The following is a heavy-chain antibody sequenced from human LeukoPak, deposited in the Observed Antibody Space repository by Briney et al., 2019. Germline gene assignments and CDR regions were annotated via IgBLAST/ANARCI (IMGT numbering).Heavy chain of an antibody. D-gene: IGHD6-19*01. Sequence: ASVKVSCKASGYTFTGYYMHGVRQAPGQGLEWMGWINPNSGGTNYAQKFQGRVTMTRDTSISTAYMELSRLRSDDTAVYYCARDLNSSGWYGGAFDIWGQGTMVTVSS. CDR2: INPNSGGT. CDR3: ARDLNSSGWYGGAFDI. CDR1: GYTFTGYY. V-gene: IGHV1-2*02. J-gene: IGHJ3*02.